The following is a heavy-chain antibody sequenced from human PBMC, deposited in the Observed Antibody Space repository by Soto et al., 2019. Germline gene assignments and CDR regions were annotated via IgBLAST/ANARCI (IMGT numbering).Heavy chain of an antibody. V-gene: IGHV1-18*01. CDR2: ISDYNGNT. Sequence: GASVKVSCKASGYTFSSYGLSWVRQAPGQGLEWMGWISDYNGNTHYAQKFQGRVIMTTDTSTRTAYMELRSLRSDDTAVYFCARERYYSGSGTYSPPRYYGMDVWG. CDR1: GYTFSSYG. J-gene: IGHJ6*02. D-gene: IGHD3-10*01. CDR3: ARERYYSGSGTYSPPRYYGMDV.